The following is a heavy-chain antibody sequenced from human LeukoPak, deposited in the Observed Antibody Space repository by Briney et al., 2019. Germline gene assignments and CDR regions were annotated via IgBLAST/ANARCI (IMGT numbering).Heavy chain of an antibody. J-gene: IGHJ4*02. CDR2: ISSSSSYI. CDR3: ARGNSCSGGSCSYYFDY. Sequence: GGSLRLSCAASEFTFSRYSMSGVRQAPGKGLDWVSSISSSSSYIYYADSLKGRFTISRDNAKNSLYLQMNSLRAEDTAVYYCARGNSCSGGSCSYYFDYWGQGTLVTVSS. V-gene: IGHV3-21*01. D-gene: IGHD2-15*01. CDR1: EFTFSRYS.